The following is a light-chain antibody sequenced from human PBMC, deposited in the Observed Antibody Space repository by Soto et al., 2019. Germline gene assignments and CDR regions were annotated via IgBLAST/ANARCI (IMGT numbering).Light chain of an antibody. CDR2: GAA. Sequence: EIVLTQSPGTLSLSAGERATLSCRASQSASNSLAWYQQRPGQAPRLAIYGAASRAAGIPDRFSGSGSGTDFTLTISRLEPEDFAVYYCQQYGASPLLTFGGGTKVDIK. J-gene: IGKJ4*01. CDR1: QSASNS. V-gene: IGKV3-20*01. CDR3: QQYGASPLLT.